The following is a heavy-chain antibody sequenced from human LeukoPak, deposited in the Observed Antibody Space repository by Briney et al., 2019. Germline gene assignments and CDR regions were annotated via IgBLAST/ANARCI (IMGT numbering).Heavy chain of an antibody. D-gene: IGHD1-26*01. CDR3: AKAFLMYSGSYYYYYYYMDV. CDR2: IRGSGGTT. CDR1: GFTFSSYA. Sequence: PGGSLRLSCAASGFTFSSYAMYWVRQAPGKGLEWVSTIRGSGGTTYYADSVKGRFTIFRDNSKNTLYLQMNSLRAEDTALYYCAKAFLMYSGSYYYYYYYMDVWGKGTTVTVSS. V-gene: IGHV3-23*01. J-gene: IGHJ6*03.